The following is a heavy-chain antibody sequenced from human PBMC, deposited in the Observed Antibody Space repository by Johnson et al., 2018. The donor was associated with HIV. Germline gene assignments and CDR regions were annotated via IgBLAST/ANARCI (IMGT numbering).Heavy chain of an antibody. V-gene: IGHV3-13*01. J-gene: IGHJ3*02. CDR3: ARGIQPDAFDI. D-gene: IGHD2-2*01. CDR2: IGTAGDT. CDR1: GFSISSYD. Sequence: VQLVESGGGVVQPGRSLRLACVTSGFSISSYDMHWVRQATGKGLEWVSAIGTAGDTYYPGSVKGRFTISRENAKNSLYLQMNSLRAEDTAVYYCARGIQPDAFDICGQGTMVTVSS.